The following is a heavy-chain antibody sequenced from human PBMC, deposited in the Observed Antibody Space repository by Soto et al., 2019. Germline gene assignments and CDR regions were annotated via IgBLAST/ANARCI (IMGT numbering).Heavy chain of an antibody. D-gene: IGHD5-12*01. Sequence: QVQLVQSGAEVKKPGSSVKVSCKASGGTFSSYTISWVRQAPGQGLEWMGRIIPILGIANYAQKFQGRVTITADKSMSTAYMELSSLRSEDTAVYYCARGGRRWLQRPSNWFDPWGQGTLVTVSS. CDR2: IIPILGIA. CDR1: GGTFSSYT. CDR3: ARGGRRWLQRPSNWFDP. J-gene: IGHJ5*02. V-gene: IGHV1-69*02.